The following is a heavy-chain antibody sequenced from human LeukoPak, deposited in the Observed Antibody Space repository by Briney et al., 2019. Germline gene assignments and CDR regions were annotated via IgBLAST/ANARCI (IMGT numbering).Heavy chain of an antibody. J-gene: IGHJ6*03. V-gene: IGHV3-48*03. CDR1: GFSFSVYE. D-gene: IGHD6-19*01. CDR3: AKDRIAVDGYYYYYYMDV. CDR2: ISSSGTTT. Sequence: GGSLRLSCAASGFSFSVYEMHWVRQAPGKGLEWISDISSSGTTTYYADSVKGRFTISRDNSKNTLYLQMNSLRAEDTAVYYCAKDRIAVDGYYYYYYMDVWGKGTTVTVSS.